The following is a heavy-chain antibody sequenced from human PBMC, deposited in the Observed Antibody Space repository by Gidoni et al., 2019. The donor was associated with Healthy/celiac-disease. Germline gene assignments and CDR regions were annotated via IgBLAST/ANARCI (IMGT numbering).Heavy chain of an antibody. D-gene: IGHD3-3*01. CDR1: GGSISSYY. J-gene: IGHJ1*01. V-gene: IGHV4-59*01. CDR3: ARGVVTTDAEYFQH. Sequence: QVQLQESGPGLVKPSETLSLTCTASGGSISSYYWSWIRQPPGKGLEWIGFISYSGSTNYNPSLKSRVTISVDTSKNQFSLKLSSVTAADTAVYFCARGVVTTDAEYFQHWGQGTLVTVSS. CDR2: ISYSGST.